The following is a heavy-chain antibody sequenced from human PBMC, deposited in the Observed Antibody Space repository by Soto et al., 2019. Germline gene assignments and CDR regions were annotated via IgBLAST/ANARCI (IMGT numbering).Heavy chain of an antibody. Sequence: QVQLQESGPGLVQPSETLSLTCTVSGDSISSYYWSWIRQPPGKGLEWIAYIYYSGSTNYNPPLKSRVTISVDTSKNQFSLKLSSVTAADTAVYYCARTYDNSGPNSGGYGFDIWGQGTMVTVSS. CDR3: ARTYDNSGPNSGGYGFDI. CDR1: GDSISSYY. V-gene: IGHV4-59*01. D-gene: IGHD3-22*01. J-gene: IGHJ3*02. CDR2: IYYSGST.